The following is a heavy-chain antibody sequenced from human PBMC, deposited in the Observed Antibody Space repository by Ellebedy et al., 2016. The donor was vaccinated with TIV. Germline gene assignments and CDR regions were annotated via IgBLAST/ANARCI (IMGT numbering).Heavy chain of an antibody. D-gene: IGHD7-27*01. Sequence: GESLKISCAASGFTFSGSAMHWVRQASGKGLEWVGRIRSKANSYATAYAASVKGRFTISRDDSKNTAYLQMNSLKTEDTAVYYCTRLLTGDKHFDYWGQGTLVTVSS. J-gene: IGHJ4*02. CDR1: GFTFSGSA. CDR2: IRSKANSYAT. V-gene: IGHV3-73*01. CDR3: TRLLTGDKHFDY.